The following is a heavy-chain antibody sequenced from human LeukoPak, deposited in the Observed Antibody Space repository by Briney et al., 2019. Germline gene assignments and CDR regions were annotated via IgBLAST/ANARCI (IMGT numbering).Heavy chain of an antibody. CDR1: GFNFINFP. CDR3: ARWNRMANREFFD. V-gene: IGHV3-23*01. D-gene: IGHD1-1*01. CDR2: IGANGDT. J-gene: IGHJ4*02. Sequence: PGGSLRPSCAASGFNFINFPMTWFRQAPGKGLEWVSFIGANGDTNYAESAKDRFTISRDNSKRTLFLEMHSLRVEDTAVYYCARWNRMANREFFDWGQGTLVVVAS.